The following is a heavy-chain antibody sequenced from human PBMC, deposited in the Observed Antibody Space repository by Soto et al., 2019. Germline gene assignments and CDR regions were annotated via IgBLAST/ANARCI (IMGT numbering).Heavy chain of an antibody. D-gene: IGHD1-1*01. J-gene: IGHJ6*02. CDR3: ARDLWVEPELYYYGMDV. CDR1: GDSISSADYY. CDR2: IFYSGTT. V-gene: IGHV4-30-4*01. Sequence: SETLSLTCTVSGDSISSADYYWSWIRQTPGKGLEWIGHIFYSGTTYYDPSLKSRLTISVDTSKNHFSLRPTSVTAADTAVYYCARDLWVEPELYYYGMDVWGQGTTVT.